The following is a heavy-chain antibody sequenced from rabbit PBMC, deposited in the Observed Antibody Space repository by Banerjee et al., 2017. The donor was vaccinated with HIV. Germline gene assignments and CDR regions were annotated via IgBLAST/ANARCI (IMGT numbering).Heavy chain of an antibody. CDR3: ARDRSYGYTGYDL. Sequence: QEQLVESGGGLVQPEGSLTLTCTASGFSFSSNYVMCWVRQAPGKGLEWIACIYTGSSGSTYYASWAKGRFTISETSSTTVTLKMTSLTAADTATYFCARDRSYGYTGYDLWGPGTLVTVS. V-gene: IGHV1S45*01. CDR2: IYTGSSGST. J-gene: IGHJ6*01. D-gene: IGHD6-1*01. CDR1: GFSFSSNYV.